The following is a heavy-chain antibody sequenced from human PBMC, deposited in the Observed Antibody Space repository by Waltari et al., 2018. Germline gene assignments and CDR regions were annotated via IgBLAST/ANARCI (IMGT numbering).Heavy chain of an antibody. Sequence: QVQLQQGGAGLLKPSETLSLTCAVYGGSFSGYYWSGIRQPPGKGLEWIGAINHSGSTNYNPSLQSRVTLPVDTAKNQFSLKLSAVTAADTAVYYCARGLAPMGKTGGYSNWGQGTLVTVSS. CDR2: INHSGST. D-gene: IGHD7-27*01. CDR1: GGSFSGYY. J-gene: IGHJ4*02. CDR3: ARGLAPMGKTGGYSN. V-gene: IGHV4-34*01.